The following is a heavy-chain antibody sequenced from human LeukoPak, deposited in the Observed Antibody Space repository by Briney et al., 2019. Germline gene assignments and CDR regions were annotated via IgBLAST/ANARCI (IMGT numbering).Heavy chain of an antibody. D-gene: IGHD3-10*01. CDR1: GYTFTSYA. J-gene: IGHJ5*02. Sequence: ASEKVSCKASGYTFTSYAMNWVRQAPGQGLEWMGWINTNTGNPTYAQGFTGRFVFSLDTSVSTAYLQISSLKAEDTAVYYCARDLRITMVRGWRENWFDPWGQGTLVTVSS. V-gene: IGHV7-4-1*02. CDR2: INTNTGNP. CDR3: ARDLRITMVRGWRENWFDP.